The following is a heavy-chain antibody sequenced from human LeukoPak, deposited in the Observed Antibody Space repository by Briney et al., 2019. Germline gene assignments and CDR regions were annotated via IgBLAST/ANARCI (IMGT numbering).Heavy chain of an antibody. J-gene: IGHJ4*02. CDR1: GFTFSSYS. CDR3: ARWGYDYGGNYLDS. CDR2: ISSSSSTI. Sequence: GGSLRLSCAASGFTFSSYSMNWVRQAPGKGLEWVSYISSSSSTIYYADSVKGRFTTSRDNAKNSLYLQMNSLRDEDTAVYYCARWGYDYGGNYLDSWGQGTLVTVSS. D-gene: IGHD4-23*01. V-gene: IGHV3-48*02.